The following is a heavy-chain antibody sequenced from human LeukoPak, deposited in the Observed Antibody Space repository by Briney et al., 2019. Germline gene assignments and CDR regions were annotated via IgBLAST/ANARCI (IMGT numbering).Heavy chain of an antibody. CDR3: AQFPPPFVSSYYGMDV. CDR1: GGSFSGYY. D-gene: IGHD5-24*01. CDR2: INHSGST. J-gene: IGHJ6*02. V-gene: IGHV4-34*01. Sequence: SETLSLTYAVYGGSFSGYYWSWIRQPPGKGLEWIGEINHSGSTNYNPSLKSRVTISVDTSKNQFSLKLSSVTAADTAVYYCAQFPPPFVSSYYGMDVWGQGTTVTVSS.